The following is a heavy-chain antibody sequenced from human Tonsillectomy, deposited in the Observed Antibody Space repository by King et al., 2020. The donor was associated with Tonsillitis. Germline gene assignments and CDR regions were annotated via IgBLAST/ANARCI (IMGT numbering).Heavy chain of an antibody. CDR1: GGSFSGYY. J-gene: IGHJ3*02. V-gene: IGHV4-34*01. CDR2: INHSGST. Sequence: VQLQQWGAGLLKPSETLSLTCAVYGGSFSGYYWSWIRQPPGKGLEWIGEINHSGSTNYNPYLKSRVTISVEPSKNKFSLKLSSVTAADTAGYYCARRFPHNTVLMVYAIGGAFDIWGHGTMVTVSS. D-gene: IGHD2-8*01. CDR3: ARRFPHNTVLMVYAIGGAFDI.